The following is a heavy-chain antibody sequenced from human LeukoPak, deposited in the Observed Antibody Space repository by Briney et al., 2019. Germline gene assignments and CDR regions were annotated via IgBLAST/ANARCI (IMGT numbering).Heavy chain of an antibody. CDR1: GYTFTSYG. D-gene: IGHD5-18*01. CDR2: ISAYNGNT. J-gene: IGHJ6*02. V-gene: IGHV1-18*01. CDR3: ARDVDTAMVYYYYGMDV. Sequence: ASVKVSCKASGYTFTSYGISWVRQAPGQGLEWMGWISAYNGNTNYAQKLQGRVTMTTDTSTSTACMELRSLRSDDTAAYYCARDVDTAMVYYYYGMDVWGQGTTVTVSS.